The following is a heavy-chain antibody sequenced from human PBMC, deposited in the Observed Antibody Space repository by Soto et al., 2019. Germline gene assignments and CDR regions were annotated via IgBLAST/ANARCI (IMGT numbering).Heavy chain of an antibody. CDR2: IDWDDDK. CDR3: ARIYSGSYSSYFDY. Sequence: SGPTLVNPTQTLTLTCTFSGFSLSTSGMCASWIRQPPGKALEWLARIDWDDDKYYSTSLKTRLTISKDTSKNQVVLTMTNMDPVDTATYYCARIYSGSYSSYFDYWGQGTLVTVSS. J-gene: IGHJ4*02. V-gene: IGHV2-70*11. D-gene: IGHD1-26*01. CDR1: GFSLSTSGMC.